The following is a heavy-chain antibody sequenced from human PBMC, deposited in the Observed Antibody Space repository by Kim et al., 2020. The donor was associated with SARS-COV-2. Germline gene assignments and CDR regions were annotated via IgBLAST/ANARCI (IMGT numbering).Heavy chain of an antibody. CDR1: GGSISSYY. CDR2: IYYSGST. D-gene: IGHD1-1*01. J-gene: IGHJ5*02. V-gene: IGHV4-59*13. CDR3: AREYKNNWFDP. Sequence: SETLSLTCTVSGGSISSYYWSWIRQPPGKGLEWIGYIYYSGSTNYNPSLKSRVTISVDTSKNQFSLKLSSVTAADTAVYYCAREYKNNWFDPWGQGTLVTVSS.